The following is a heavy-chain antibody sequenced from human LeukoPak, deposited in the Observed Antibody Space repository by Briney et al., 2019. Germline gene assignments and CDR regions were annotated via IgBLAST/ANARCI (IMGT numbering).Heavy chain of an antibody. CDR1: GYTFTSYG. CDR2: IIPIFGTA. D-gene: IGHD5-24*01. V-gene: IGHV1-69*13. CDR3: AREMATAGPFDY. Sequence: ASVKVSCKASGYTFTSYGISWVRQAPGQGLEWMGGIIPIFGTANYAQKFQGRVTITADESTSTAYMELSSLRSEDTAVYYCAREMATAGPFDYWGQGTLVTVSS. J-gene: IGHJ4*02.